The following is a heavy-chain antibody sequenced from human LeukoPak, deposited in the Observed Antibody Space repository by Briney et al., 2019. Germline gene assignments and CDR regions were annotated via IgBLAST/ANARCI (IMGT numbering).Heavy chain of an antibody. D-gene: IGHD6-6*01. CDR3: AREVYRSSSSSWYFDY. Sequence: SETLSLTCTVSGGSISSDSYYWSWIRQPAGKGLEWIGRIYTSGSTNYNPSLKSRVTISVDTSQNQFSLKLNSVTAADTAVYYCAREVYRSSSSSWYFDYWGQGTLVTVSS. CDR1: GGSISSDSYY. V-gene: IGHV4-61*02. J-gene: IGHJ4*02. CDR2: IYTSGST.